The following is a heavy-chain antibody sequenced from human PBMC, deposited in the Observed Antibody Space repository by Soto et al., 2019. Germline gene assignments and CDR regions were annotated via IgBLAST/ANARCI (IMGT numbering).Heavy chain of an antibody. CDR3: ARGYDYVWGSYRPPGFDY. J-gene: IGHJ4*02. D-gene: IGHD3-16*02. CDR1: GYTFPSYG. V-gene: IGHV1-18*01. CDR2: ISAHNGQT. Sequence: ASVKVSCKASGYTFPSYGISWIRQAPGQGLVWMGWISAHNGQTKYTQNFQGRVTMTTDISTSTAYMELSGLRSDDTAVYYCARGYDYVWGSYRPPGFDYWGQGILVTVS.